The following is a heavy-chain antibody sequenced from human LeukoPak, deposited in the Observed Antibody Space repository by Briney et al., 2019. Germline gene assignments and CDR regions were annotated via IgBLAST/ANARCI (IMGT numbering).Heavy chain of an antibody. V-gene: IGHV1-46*01. J-gene: IGHJ5*02. D-gene: IGHD3-10*01. Sequence: GASVKVSCKASGYTFTNYYMHWVRQAPGQGLEWMGIINPSGGSTTYAQKFQGRVTMTRDTSTSTVYMELSSLRSDDTAVYYCARDRVRITMVRGAKNWFDPWGQGTLVTVSS. CDR3: ARDRVRITMVRGAKNWFDP. CDR2: INPSGGST. CDR1: GYTFTNYY.